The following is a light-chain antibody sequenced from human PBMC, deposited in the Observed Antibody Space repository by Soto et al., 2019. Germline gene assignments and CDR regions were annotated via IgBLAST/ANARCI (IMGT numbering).Light chain of an antibody. CDR2: GAS. J-gene: IGKJ3*01. CDR3: QQYNNWPFT. Sequence: EIVMTQSPATLSVSPGERATLSCRASQSINSNLAWYQQKPGQAPRLLIYGASTRATGIPATFSGSRSGTEFTLTISSLQSEDFAVYYCQQYNNWPFTFGPGTKVDIK. V-gene: IGKV3-15*01. CDR1: QSINSN.